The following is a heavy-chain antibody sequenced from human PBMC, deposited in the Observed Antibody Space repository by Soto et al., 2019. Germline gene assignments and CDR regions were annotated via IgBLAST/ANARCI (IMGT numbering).Heavy chain of an antibody. V-gene: IGHV4-34*01. CDR2: INHSGST. D-gene: IGHD5-12*01. Sequence: QVQLQQWGAGLLKPSETLSLTCAVYGGSFSGYYWSWIRQPPGKGLEWIGEINHSGSTNYNQSLKSRVTISVDTSKNQFSLKLSSVTAADTAVYYCARGPGEDIVATSFDYWGQGTLVTVSS. CDR3: ARGPGEDIVATSFDY. J-gene: IGHJ4*02. CDR1: GGSFSGYY.